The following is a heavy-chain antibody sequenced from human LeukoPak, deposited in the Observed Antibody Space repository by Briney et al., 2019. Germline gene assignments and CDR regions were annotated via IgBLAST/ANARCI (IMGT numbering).Heavy chain of an antibody. CDR1: GGSISSYY. CDR3: ASGVRAGTVY. Sequence: PSETLSLTCTVSGGSISSYYWSWIRQPPGEGLEWIGYIYYSGSTYYNPSLKSRVTISVDTSKNQFSLKLSSVTAADTAVYYCASGVRAGTVYWGQGTLVTVSS. V-gene: IGHV4-59*06. CDR2: IYYSGST. D-gene: IGHD6-19*01. J-gene: IGHJ4*02.